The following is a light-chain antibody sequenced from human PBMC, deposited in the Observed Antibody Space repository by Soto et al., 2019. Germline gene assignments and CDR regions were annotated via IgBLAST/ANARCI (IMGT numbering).Light chain of an antibody. Sequence: EIVMTQSPGTLSLSPVERATLSCRPSKSISGNLVWYQQKHGQAPRLLIYGASTRANGIPARFSGSGSGTEFTLTISSLQSEDFAVYYCQQYNNWPQITFGQGTRLEIK. CDR2: GAS. V-gene: IGKV3-15*01. J-gene: IGKJ5*01. CDR1: KSISGN. CDR3: QQYNNWPQIT.